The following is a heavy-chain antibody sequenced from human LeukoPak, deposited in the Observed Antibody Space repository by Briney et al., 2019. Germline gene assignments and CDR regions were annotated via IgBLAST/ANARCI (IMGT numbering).Heavy chain of an antibody. Sequence: ASVKVSCKASGYTFTSYGISWVRQAPGQGLEWMGWISAYNGNTNYAQELQGRVTMTTDTSTSTAYMELSSLRSEDTAVYYCARDLICSGGSCYLAGGAFDIWGQGTMVTVSS. CDR3: ARDLICSGGSCYLAGGAFDI. CDR2: ISAYNGNT. J-gene: IGHJ3*02. D-gene: IGHD2-15*01. CDR1: GYTFTSYG. V-gene: IGHV1-18*01.